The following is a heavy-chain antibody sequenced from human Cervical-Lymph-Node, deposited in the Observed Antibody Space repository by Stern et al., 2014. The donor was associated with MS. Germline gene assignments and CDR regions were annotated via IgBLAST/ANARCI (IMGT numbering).Heavy chain of an antibody. CDR1: GYTFTSYG. CDR2: ISAYNGNT. Sequence: VQLLESGAEVKKPGASVKVSCKASGYTFTSYGISWVRQAPGQGLEWMGWISAYNGNTNYAQKLQGRVTMTTDTSTSTAYMELRSLRSDDTAVYYCARVGSSGYYQDYFDYWGQGTLVTVSS. V-gene: IGHV1-18*01. CDR3: ARVGSSGYYQDYFDY. J-gene: IGHJ4*02. D-gene: IGHD3-22*01.